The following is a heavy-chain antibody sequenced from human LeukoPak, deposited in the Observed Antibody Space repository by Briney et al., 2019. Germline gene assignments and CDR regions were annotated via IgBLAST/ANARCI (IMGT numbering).Heavy chain of an antibody. J-gene: IGHJ6*01. D-gene: IGHD6-13*01. CDR2: IITYNGNT. Sequence: SVNLSCKASAYTFTSDGISWVRQAPGQVREWMGWIITYNGNTNYDQKLQGRVNMTTDTSTSTAYMELRSLRSDDTAVYSCARVSYSSRWYPTDYYYYGMDVWGQGTTVTVSS. CDR1: AYTFTSDG. V-gene: IGHV1-18*01. CDR3: ARVSYSSRWYPTDYYYYGMDV.